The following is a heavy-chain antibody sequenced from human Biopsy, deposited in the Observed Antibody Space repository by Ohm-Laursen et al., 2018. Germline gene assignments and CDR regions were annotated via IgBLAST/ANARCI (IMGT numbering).Heavy chain of an antibody. CDR2: MSPNTGNT. J-gene: IGHJ4*02. D-gene: IGHD3-9*01. CDR1: GYTFTSHD. Sequence: GASVKVSCKASGYTFTSHDINWVRQATGQGLEWMGWMSPNTGNTVYAQRFQDRVTMTRDTSISTAYMEVSSLRSDDTAVYYCAIDGNDFLTDYLKIDQWGQGTLVTVSS. V-gene: IGHV1-8*01. CDR3: AIDGNDFLTDYLKIDQ.